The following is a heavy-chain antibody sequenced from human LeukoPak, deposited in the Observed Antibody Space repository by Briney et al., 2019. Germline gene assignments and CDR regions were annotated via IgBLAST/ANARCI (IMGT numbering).Heavy chain of an antibody. D-gene: IGHD1-14*01. CDR2: IYYSGST. CDR1: GGSISSHY. Sequence: PSETLSLTRTVSGGSISSHYWSWIRQPPGKGLEWIGYIYYSGSTNYNPSLKSRVTISVDTSKNQFSLKLSSVTAADTAVYYCARVSVYDAFDIWGQGTMVTVSS. V-gene: IGHV4-59*11. CDR3: ARVSVYDAFDI. J-gene: IGHJ3*02.